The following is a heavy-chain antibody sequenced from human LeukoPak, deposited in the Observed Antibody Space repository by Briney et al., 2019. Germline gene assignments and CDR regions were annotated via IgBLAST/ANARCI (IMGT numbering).Heavy chain of an antibody. V-gene: IGHV4-30-2*01. CDR2: IYHSGST. D-gene: IGHD1-26*01. CDR3: ARLPVPPSGGLLFFDY. J-gene: IGHJ4*02. Sequence: PSQTLSLTCTVSGGSISSGGYYWSWIRQPPGKGLEWIGYIYHSGSTYYNPSLKSRVTIPVDTSKNQFSLKLSSVTAADTAVYYCARLPVPPSGGLLFFDYWGQGTLVTVSS. CDR1: GGSISSGGYY.